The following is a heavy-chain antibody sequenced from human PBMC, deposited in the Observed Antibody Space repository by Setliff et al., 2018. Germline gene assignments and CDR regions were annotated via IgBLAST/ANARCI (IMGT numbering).Heavy chain of an antibody. Sequence: SETLSLTCTVSGDSISSGDYFWSWIRQPPGKGLEWIAYIYHSGSAYYNPSLKGLVTMSVDTSKNQFSLHLTSVTAADTAVYYCAREVGTSTSSDAFDVWGQGMMVTVSS. V-gene: IGHV4-30-4*08. CDR2: IYHSGSA. J-gene: IGHJ3*01. D-gene: IGHD1-26*01. CDR1: GDSISSGDYF. CDR3: AREVGTSTSSDAFDV.